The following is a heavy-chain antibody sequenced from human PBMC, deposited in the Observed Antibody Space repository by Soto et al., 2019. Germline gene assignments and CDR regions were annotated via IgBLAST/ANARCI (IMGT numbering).Heavy chain of an antibody. Sequence: EVQLVESGGGLVQPGGSLRLSCAASGFTFSIYAMIWVRQAPGKGLEWVSVISGSGGNTYYADSVKGRFTISRDNSKNTLYLQLNRLRPADTDVYYCAKGGGYYDTPIQHWGQGSLVTVYS. CDR3: AKGGGYYDTPIQH. CDR1: GFTFSIYA. V-gene: IGHV3-23*04. D-gene: IGHD3-22*01. CDR2: ISGSGGNT. J-gene: IGHJ1*01.